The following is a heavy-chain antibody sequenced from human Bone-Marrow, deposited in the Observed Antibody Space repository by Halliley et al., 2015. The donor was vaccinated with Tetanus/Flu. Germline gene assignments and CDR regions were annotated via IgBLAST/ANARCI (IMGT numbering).Heavy chain of an antibody. J-gene: IGHJ4*02. CDR3: ARHYRHWLFDY. D-gene: IGHD3-16*02. CDR2: LYYSGST. V-gene: IGHV4-39*01. CDR1: GVSLTSSSYY. Sequence: TLSLTCTVSGVSLTSSSYYWGWIRQPPGKGLEWIGSLYYSGSTYYNPSLKSRVTISVDMSKNHLSLNLNSVTAADTAVYYCARHYRHWLFDYWGQGTLVTVSS.